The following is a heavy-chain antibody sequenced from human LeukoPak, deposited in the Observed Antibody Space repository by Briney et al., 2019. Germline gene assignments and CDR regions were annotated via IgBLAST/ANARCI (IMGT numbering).Heavy chain of an antibody. CDR1: GGSFSGYY. D-gene: IGHD6-19*01. Sequence: PSETLSLTCAVYGGSFSGYYWSWIRQPPGKGLEWIGEINHSGSTNYNPSLKSRVTISVDTSKNQFPLKLSSVTAADTAVYYCARVVAVAGRDYWGQGTLVTVSS. CDR3: ARVVAVAGRDY. V-gene: IGHV4-34*01. CDR2: INHSGST. J-gene: IGHJ4*02.